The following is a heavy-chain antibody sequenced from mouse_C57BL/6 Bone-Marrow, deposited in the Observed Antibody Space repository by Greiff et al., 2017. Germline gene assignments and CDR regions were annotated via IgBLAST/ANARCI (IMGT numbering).Heavy chain of an antibody. J-gene: IGHJ3*01. CDR3: AIHQLRLQGWFAY. Sequence: QVHVKQSGAELARPGASVKLSCKASGYTFTSYGISWVKQRTGQGLEWIGEIYPRSGNTYYNEKFKGKATLTADKSSSTAYMELRSRTSEDSAVYFCAIHQLRLQGWFAYWGQGTLVTGSA. V-gene: IGHV1-81*01. CDR1: GYTFTSYG. CDR2: IYPRSGNT. D-gene: IGHD3-2*02.